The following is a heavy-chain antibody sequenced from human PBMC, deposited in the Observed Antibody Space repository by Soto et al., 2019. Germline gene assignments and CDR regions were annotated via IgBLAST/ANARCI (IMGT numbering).Heavy chain of an antibody. Sequence: GASVKVSCKASGYTFTSYGISWVRQAPGQGLEWMGWISAYNGNTNYAQKLQGRVTMATDTSTSTAYMELRSLRSDDTAVYYCAREGGRSIKTRIEAAGPHIDYWGQGTLVTVSS. CDR2: ISAYNGNT. CDR1: GYTFTSYG. V-gene: IGHV1-18*01. D-gene: IGHD6-13*01. J-gene: IGHJ4*02. CDR3: AREGGRSIKTRIEAAGPHIDY.